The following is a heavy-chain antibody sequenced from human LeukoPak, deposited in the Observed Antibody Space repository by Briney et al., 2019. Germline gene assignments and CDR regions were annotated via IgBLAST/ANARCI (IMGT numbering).Heavy chain of an antibody. D-gene: IGHD3-22*01. Sequence: SETLSLTCTVSGGSISSYYWSWIRQPPGKGLEWIGYIYYSGSTNYNPSLKSRVTISVDTSNNQFSLKLSSVTAADTAVYYCARDDYYDSSGLLWGQGTLVTVSS. J-gene: IGHJ4*02. CDR3: ARDDYYDSSGLL. CDR2: IYYSGST. CDR1: GGSISSYY. V-gene: IGHV4-59*12.